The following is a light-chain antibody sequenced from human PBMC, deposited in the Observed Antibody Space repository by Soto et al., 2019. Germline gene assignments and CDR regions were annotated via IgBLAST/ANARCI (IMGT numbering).Light chain of an antibody. CDR2: KLS. CDR1: QSLVHRDGNTY. J-gene: IGKJ5*01. V-gene: IGKV2-30*02. CDR3: MQGSHWPPIT. Sequence: VVTQSPLSLPVTLGQASSISCRSSQSLVHRDGNTYLSCFRQRPGQSPRRLIXKLSNREAGVPDRFSGSGSGTDFTLKISRVEAEDVGLYYCMQGSHWPPITFGQGTRLEIK.